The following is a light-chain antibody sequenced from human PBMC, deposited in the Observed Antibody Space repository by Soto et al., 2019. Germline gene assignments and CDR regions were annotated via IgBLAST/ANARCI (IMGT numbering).Light chain of an antibody. CDR3: QSYDSRLSGSV. CDR2: CDT. J-gene: IGLJ1*01. V-gene: IGLV1-40*01. CDR1: NSNIGADYA. Sequence: QSLLTQPPSVSGAPGQRVTISCTRRNSNIGADYAVHWSQHLPGTAPKLLLTCDTSRPSGVPDRFSGSKSGASASLAITDLQAEDEADYCCQSYDSRLSGSVFGAGTKVTVL.